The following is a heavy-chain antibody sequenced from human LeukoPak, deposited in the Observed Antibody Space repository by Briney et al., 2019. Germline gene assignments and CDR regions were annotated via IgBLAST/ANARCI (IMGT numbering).Heavy chain of an antibody. CDR2: IYTSGST. D-gene: IGHD3-10*01. CDR3: ARVGYYGVVRIFDY. J-gene: IGHJ4*02. Sequence: PSETLSLTXTVSGGSISSGSYYWSWIRQPAGKGLEWIGRIYTSGSTNYNPSLKRRVTISVDTSKNRFSLKLSSVTAADTAVYYCARVGYYGVVRIFDYWGQGTLVTVSS. V-gene: IGHV4-61*02. CDR1: GGSISSGSYY.